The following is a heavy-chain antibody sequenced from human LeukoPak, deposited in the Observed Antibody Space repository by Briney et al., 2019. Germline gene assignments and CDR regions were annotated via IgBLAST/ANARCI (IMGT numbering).Heavy chain of an antibody. Sequence: SENLSLTCTVSGGSISSYYWSWIRQPAGKGLEWIGRIYTSGSTNYNPSLKSRVTMSVDTSKNQFSLKLSSVTAADTAVYYCARSAKGIAVAGREFDYWGQGTLVTVSS. D-gene: IGHD6-19*01. CDR1: GGSISSYY. CDR2: IYTSGST. V-gene: IGHV4-4*07. J-gene: IGHJ4*02. CDR3: ARSAKGIAVAGREFDY.